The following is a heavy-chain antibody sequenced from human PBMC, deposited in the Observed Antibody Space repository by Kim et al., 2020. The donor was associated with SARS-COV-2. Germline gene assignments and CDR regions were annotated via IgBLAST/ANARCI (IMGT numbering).Heavy chain of an antibody. J-gene: IGHJ4*02. D-gene: IGHD3-10*01. CDR2: INAGNGNT. Sequence: ASVKVSCKASGYIFTSYAIQWVRQAPGQRPEWMGWINAGNGNTKYSQKFQGRVTVTRDTSASTVYMDLSSLRSEDTAVYYCARDLLQLTRGSGSLAYWGPGTLVTVSS. V-gene: IGHV1-3*01. CDR3: ARDLLQLTRGSGSLAY. CDR1: GYIFTSYA.